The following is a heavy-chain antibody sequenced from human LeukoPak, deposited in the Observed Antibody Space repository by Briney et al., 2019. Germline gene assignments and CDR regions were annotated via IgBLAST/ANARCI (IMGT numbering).Heavy chain of an antibody. V-gene: IGHV3-30*18. J-gene: IGHJ4*02. CDR3: AKDLPSVGVTTGFFDY. Sequence: GGSLRLSCAASGFTFSSYGMHWVRQAPGKGLEWVALISYDGSNKYYTDSVKGRFTVSRDNSRNTLYLQMNSLRAEDTAVYYCAKDLPSVGVTTGFFDYWGQGTLVTVSS. CDR2: ISYDGSNK. CDR1: GFTFSSYG. D-gene: IGHD2-21*02.